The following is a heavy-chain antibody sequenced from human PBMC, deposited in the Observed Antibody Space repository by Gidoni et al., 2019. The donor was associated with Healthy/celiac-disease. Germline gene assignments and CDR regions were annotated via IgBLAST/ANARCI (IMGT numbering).Heavy chain of an antibody. D-gene: IGHD6-6*01. Sequence: GGTFSSSAISWVRQAPGQGLEWLGRLIPILGIANYAQKFQGRFTMTADKSTSTAYMELSSLRSEDTAVYYCARSPFAARGEAWFDPWGQGTLVTVSS. J-gene: IGHJ5*02. V-gene: IGHV1-69*04. CDR2: LIPILGIA. CDR1: GGTFSSSA. CDR3: ARSPFAARGEAWFDP.